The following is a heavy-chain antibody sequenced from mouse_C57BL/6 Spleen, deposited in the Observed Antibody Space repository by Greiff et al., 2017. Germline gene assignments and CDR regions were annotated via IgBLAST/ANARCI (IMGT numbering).Heavy chain of an antibody. Sequence: EVKLMESGPGLVKPSQSLSLTCSVTGYSITSGYYWNWIRQFPGNKLEWMGYISYDGSNNYNPALKNRISITRDTSKNQFFLKLNSVTTEDTATYYCARKNGPYAMDYWGQGTSVTVSS. V-gene: IGHV3-6*01. CDR2: ISYDGSN. J-gene: IGHJ4*01. CDR3: ARKNGPYAMDY. CDR1: GYSITSGYY.